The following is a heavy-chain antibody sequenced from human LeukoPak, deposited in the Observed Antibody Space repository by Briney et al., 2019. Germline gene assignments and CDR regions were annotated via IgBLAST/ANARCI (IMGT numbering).Heavy chain of an antibody. CDR1: GFTFSTFA. CDR3: AKAGDYDILTGSNYYYYYMDV. CDR2: ISGSGGST. Sequence: GGSLRLSCAASGFTFSTFAMSWVRQAPGKGLEWVSAISGSGGSTYYADSVKGRFTISRDNSKNTLYLQMNSLRAEDTAVYYCAKAGDYDILTGSNYYYYYMDVWGKGTTVTISS. V-gene: IGHV3-23*01. D-gene: IGHD3-9*01. J-gene: IGHJ6*03.